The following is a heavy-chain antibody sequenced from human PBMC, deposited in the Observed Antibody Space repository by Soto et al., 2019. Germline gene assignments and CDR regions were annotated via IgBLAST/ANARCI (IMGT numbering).Heavy chain of an antibody. D-gene: IGHD3-22*01. CDR2: INAGNGST. Sequence: ASVKVSCKASGYTFTSYAVHWVRLAPGQRLEWMGRINAGNGSTEYSQRFQGRVTMTRDTSATTAYMDLSSLRSEDTAVYYCARDSGEPFYYHSNGSKSFYYYYAIDVSGKGTQVTVSS. CDR1: GYTFTSYA. CDR3: ARDSGEPFYYHSNGSKSFYYYYAIDV. V-gene: IGHV1-3*01. J-gene: IGHJ6*04.